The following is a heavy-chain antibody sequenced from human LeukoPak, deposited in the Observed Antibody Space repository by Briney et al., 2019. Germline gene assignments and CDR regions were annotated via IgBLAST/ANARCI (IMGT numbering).Heavy chain of an antibody. J-gene: IGHJ4*02. CDR3: ASYDYVWGSPFDY. CDR1: GFTFSSYA. D-gene: IGHD3-16*01. Sequence: PGGSLRLSCAASGFTFSSYAMSWVRQAPGKGLEWVSVIYSGGSTYYADSVKGRFTISRGNSKNTLYLQMNSLRAEDTAVYYCASYDYVWGSPFDYWGQGTLVTVSS. CDR2: IYSGGST. V-gene: IGHV3-53*01.